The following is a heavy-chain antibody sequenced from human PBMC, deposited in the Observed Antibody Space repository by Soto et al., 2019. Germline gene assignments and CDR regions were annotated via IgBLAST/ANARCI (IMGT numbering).Heavy chain of an antibody. CDR1: GGSISSNDW. Sequence: SETLSLTCAVSGGSISSNDWWSWVRQPPGRGLEWIGEIYHSGSTNYNPSLRSRVTISVDKSKNQFSLKLNSVTAADTAVYYCARDPRGSGYYYGMDVWGQGTTVTVSS. V-gene: IGHV4-4*02. CDR2: IYHSGST. D-gene: IGHD3-10*01. CDR3: ARDPRGSGYYYGMDV. J-gene: IGHJ6*02.